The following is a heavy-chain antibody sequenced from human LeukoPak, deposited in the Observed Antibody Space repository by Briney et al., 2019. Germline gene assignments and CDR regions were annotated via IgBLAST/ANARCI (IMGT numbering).Heavy chain of an antibody. CDR3: AREGGVEDGYNKGIDY. CDR2: IYYSGST. V-gene: IGHV4-31*03. CDR1: VGSISRSGYY. D-gene: IGHD5-24*01. Sequence: SQTLSLTCTLSVGSISRSGYYWSWIRQHPGKGLEWIGYIYYSGSTYYNPSLKSRVTISVDTSKNQFSLKLSSVTAADTAVYYCAREGGVEDGYNKGIDYWGQGTLVTVSS. J-gene: IGHJ4*02.